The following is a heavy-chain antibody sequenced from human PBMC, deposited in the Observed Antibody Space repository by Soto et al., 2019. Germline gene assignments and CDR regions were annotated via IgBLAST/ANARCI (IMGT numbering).Heavy chain of an antibody. Sequence: SETLSLTCIVPGASINSYYWTWILQSAGKGLEWIGYIYYSGSTNYNPSLKSRVTISVDTSKNQFSLNLSSVTAADTAVYYCARHTYYYDSSGPVAYWGQGTLVTVS. CDR2: IYYSGST. V-gene: IGHV4-59*01. CDR1: GASINSYY. J-gene: IGHJ4*02. D-gene: IGHD3-22*01. CDR3: ARHTYYYDSSGPVAY.